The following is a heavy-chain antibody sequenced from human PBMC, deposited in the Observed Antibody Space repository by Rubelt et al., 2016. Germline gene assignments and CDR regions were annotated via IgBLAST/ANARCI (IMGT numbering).Heavy chain of an antibody. D-gene: IGHD3-10*01. V-gene: IGHV3-74*01. Sequence: CAASGFTFSSYWMHWVRQAPGKGLVWVSRINSDGSSTSYADSVKGRFTISRDNAKNTLYLQMNSLRAEDTAVYYCAKGGVESYYGSGGYPDVWGQGTTVTVSS. CDR2: INSDGSST. CDR1: GFTFSSYW. J-gene: IGHJ6*02. CDR3: AKGGVESYYGSGGYPDV.